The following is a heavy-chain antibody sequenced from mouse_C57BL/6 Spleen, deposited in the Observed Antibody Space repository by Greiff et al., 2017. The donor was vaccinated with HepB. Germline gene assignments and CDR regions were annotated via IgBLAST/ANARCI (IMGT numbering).Heavy chain of an antibody. CDR2: IDPSDSYT. CDR3: ARQAYYTGGDY. D-gene: IGHD2-12*01. Sequence: QVQLQQPGAELVRPGTSVKLSCKASGYTFTSYWMHWVKQRPGQGLEWIGVIDPSDSYTNYNQKFKGKATLTVDTSSSTAYTQLSSLTSEDSAVYYCARQAYYTGGDYWGQGTTLTVSS. V-gene: IGHV1-59*01. J-gene: IGHJ2*01. CDR1: GYTFTSYW.